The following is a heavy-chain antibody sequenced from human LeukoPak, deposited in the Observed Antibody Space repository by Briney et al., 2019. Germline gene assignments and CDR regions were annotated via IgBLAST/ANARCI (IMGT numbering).Heavy chain of an antibody. Sequence: PGGSLRLXCAASGFTFSSYAMSWVRQAPGKGLEWVSAISGSGGSTYYADSVKGRFTISRDNSKNTLYLQMNSLRAEDTAVYYCAKAPSGYCSSTSCPTYYYYYMDVWGKGTTVTVSS. J-gene: IGHJ6*03. V-gene: IGHV3-23*01. CDR3: AKAPSGYCSSTSCPTYYYYYMDV. CDR1: GFTFSSYA. D-gene: IGHD2-2*01. CDR2: ISGSGGST.